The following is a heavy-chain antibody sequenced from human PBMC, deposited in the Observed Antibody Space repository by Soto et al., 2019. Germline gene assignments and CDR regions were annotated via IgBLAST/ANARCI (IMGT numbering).Heavy chain of an antibody. Sequence: SLRLSCAASGFTFNIYAMAWVRQAPGKGLEWVSAISRYGDFTYYADSVEGRFTISRDNSKNTLYLQMNSLRAEDTALYYCAKDRYLDHDSRGYLFDNWGQGTLVTVSS. CDR1: GFTFNIYA. V-gene: IGHV3-23*01. CDR3: AKDRYLDHDSRGYLFDN. D-gene: IGHD3-22*01. J-gene: IGHJ4*02. CDR2: ISRYGDFT.